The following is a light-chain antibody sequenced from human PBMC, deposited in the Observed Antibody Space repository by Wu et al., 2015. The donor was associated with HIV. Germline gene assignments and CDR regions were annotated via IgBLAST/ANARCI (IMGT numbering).Light chain of an antibody. V-gene: IGKV3-20*01. CDR2: GAS. J-gene: IGKJ2*03. CDR1: QSISSN. Sequence: EIVMTQSPATLSVSPGERATLSCRASQSISSNLAWYQQRPGQAPRLLMYGASRRATGIPDRFSGSGSETDFTLTISRLEPEDFAVYYCQHYGSSPYSFGQGTKLEIK. CDR3: QHYGSSPYS.